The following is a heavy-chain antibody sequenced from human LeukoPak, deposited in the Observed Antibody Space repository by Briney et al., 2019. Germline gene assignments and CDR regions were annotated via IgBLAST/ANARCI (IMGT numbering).Heavy chain of an antibody. J-gene: IGHJ5*02. CDR1: GGSIRNHF. D-gene: IGHD4-11*01. CDR2: IYYTTNP. CDR3: ARDRNYFDP. Sequence: PSETLSLTCSVSGGSIRNHFWSWIRLPPGKGLEWIGSIYYTTNPNYNPSLARRVTISVDTSKNQLSLKLDSVTAADTAVYYCARDRNYFDPWGQGTRVTVSS. V-gene: IGHV4-59*11.